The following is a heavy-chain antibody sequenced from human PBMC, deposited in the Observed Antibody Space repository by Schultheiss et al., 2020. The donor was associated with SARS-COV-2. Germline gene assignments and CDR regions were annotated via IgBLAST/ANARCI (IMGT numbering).Heavy chain of an antibody. V-gene: IGHV3-21*04. Sequence: GGSLRLSCAASGFTFSSYWMHWVRQAPGKGLVWVSSISSSSSYIYYADSVKGRFTISRDNAKNSLYLQMNSLRAEDTAVYYCAKGGAYTEYPQLYYFASWGQGTQVTVAS. J-gene: IGHJ4*02. CDR1: GFTFSSYW. CDR2: ISSSSSYI. D-gene: IGHD3-16*01. CDR3: AKGGAYTEYPQLYYFAS.